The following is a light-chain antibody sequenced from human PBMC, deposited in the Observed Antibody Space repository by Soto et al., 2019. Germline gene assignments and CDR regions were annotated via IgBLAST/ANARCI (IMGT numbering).Light chain of an antibody. V-gene: IGKV3-11*01. Sequence: EIVLTQSPATLSLSPGERATLSCRASQSISQSLAWYQQRPGQAPRLLIYDASRRATGIPARFSGGGSGTDFPLIIRNLKTEDFALYYCQPGSTWSQFGGGTKVEIK. CDR2: DAS. J-gene: IGKJ4*02. CDR3: QPGSTWSQ. CDR1: QSISQS.